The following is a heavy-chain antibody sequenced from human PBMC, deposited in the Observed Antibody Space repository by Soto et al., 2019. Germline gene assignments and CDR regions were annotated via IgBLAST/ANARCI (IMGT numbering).Heavy chain of an antibody. CDR1: GGSISSYY. CDR2: IYYSGST. CDR3: ARRERWLEYLDY. Sequence: PSETLSLTCTVSGGSISSYYWSWIRQPPGKGLEWIGYIYYSGSTNYNPSLKSRVTISVDTSKNQFSLKLSSVTAADTAVYYCARRERWLEYLDYWGQGTLVTVSS. J-gene: IGHJ4*02. D-gene: IGHD6-19*01. V-gene: IGHV4-59*01.